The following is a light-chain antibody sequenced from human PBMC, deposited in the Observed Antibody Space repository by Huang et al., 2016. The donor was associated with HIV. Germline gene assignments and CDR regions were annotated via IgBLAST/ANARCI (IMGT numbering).Light chain of an antibody. CDR3: QQYNDWPPLT. V-gene: IGKV3-15*01. J-gene: IGKJ4*01. CDR1: QNVNTD. Sequence: EVVMTQSPATLSVSPGERATLSCRASQNVNTDLAWYKQIPGQAPRLLIYGASTRATCISPRFSGSGSETEFTLTISGLQSEDFAVYYCQQYNDWPPLTFGGGTKVEIK. CDR2: GAS.